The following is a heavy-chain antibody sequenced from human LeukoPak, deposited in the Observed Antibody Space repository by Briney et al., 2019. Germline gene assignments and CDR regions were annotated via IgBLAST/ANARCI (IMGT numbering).Heavy chain of an antibody. CDR2: IYTSGST. V-gene: IGHV4-4*07. J-gene: IGHJ4*02. Sequence: SETLSLTCSVSGGSIRNYFWSWIRQPAGKGLEWIGRIYTSGSTDYNPSLRSRVTMSVDTSRSQFSLKLTSVTAADTAVYYCARESKSYDGSGFYHDYWGQGTLVAVSS. CDR3: ARESKSYDGSGFYHDY. CDR1: GGSIRNYF. D-gene: IGHD3-22*01.